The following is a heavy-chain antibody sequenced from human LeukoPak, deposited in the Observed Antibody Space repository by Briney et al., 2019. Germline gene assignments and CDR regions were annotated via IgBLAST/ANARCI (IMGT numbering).Heavy chain of an antibody. CDR3: ARDRTTVTTFDY. Sequence: GGSLRLSCAASRFTFSTYTMNWVRQAPGKGLEWVSSISSSSSYIYYADSVKGRFTISRDNAKNSLYLQMNTLRAEDTAVYYCARDRTTVTTFDYWGQGTLVTV. V-gene: IGHV3-21*01. CDR2: ISSSSSYI. J-gene: IGHJ4*02. CDR1: RFTFSTYT. D-gene: IGHD4-17*01.